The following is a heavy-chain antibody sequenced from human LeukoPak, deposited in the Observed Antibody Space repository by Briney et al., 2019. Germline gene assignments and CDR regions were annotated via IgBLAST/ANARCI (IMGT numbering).Heavy chain of an antibody. CDR1: GFTFSSYA. Sequence: GGSLRLSCAASGFTFSSYAMHWVRQAPGKGLEWVAVISYDGSNKYYADSVKGRFTISRDNSKNTLYLQMNSLRAEDTAVYYCARKADTVAAFDIWGQGTMVTVSS. CDR3: ARKADTVAAFDI. V-gene: IGHV3-30*04. D-gene: IGHD5-18*01. CDR2: ISYDGSNK. J-gene: IGHJ3*02.